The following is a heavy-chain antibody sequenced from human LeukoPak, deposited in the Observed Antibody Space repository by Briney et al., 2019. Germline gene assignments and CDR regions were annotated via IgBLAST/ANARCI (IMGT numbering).Heavy chain of an antibody. V-gene: IGHV1-2*04. J-gene: IGHJ4*02. CDR3: AREAYGDYVMDY. Sequence: ASVKVSCKASGYTFTGYYMHWVRQAPGQGLEWMGWINPNSGGTNYALKFQGWVTITRNTSISTACMELSRLRSDDTAVYYCAREAYGDYVMDYWGQGTLVTVSS. D-gene: IGHD4-17*01. CDR1: GYTFTGYY. CDR2: INPNSGGT.